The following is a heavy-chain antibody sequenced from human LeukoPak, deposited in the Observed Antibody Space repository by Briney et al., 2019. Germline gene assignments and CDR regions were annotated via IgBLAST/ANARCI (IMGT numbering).Heavy chain of an antibody. J-gene: IGHJ4*02. CDR1: GYSFTTHW. D-gene: IGHD2-8*02. CDR2: NYHGGSDT. CDR3: ERARDTGAGNSPFDF. Sequence: GESLKISRKGSGYSFTTHWIGWVRQVPGKGLEGMGSNYHGGSDTKYSPSFQGQLTLSVDKSLNNASLQWTSLKASDAATYYCERARDTGAGNSPFDFWGQGTLVTVSS. V-gene: IGHV5-51*01.